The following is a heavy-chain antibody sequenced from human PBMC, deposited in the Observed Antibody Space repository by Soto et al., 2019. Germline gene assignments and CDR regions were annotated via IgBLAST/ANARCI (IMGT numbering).Heavy chain of an antibody. CDR2: INHSGST. V-gene: IGHV4-34*01. J-gene: IGHJ4*02. CDR3: ARVGRSSPPQ. CDR1: GGSFSGYY. D-gene: IGHD6-13*01. Sequence: SETLSLTCAVYGGSFSGYYWSWIRQPPGKGLEWIGEINHSGSTNYNPSLKSRVTISVDTSKNQFSLKLSSVTAADTAVYYCARVGRSSPPQWGQGTLVTVSS.